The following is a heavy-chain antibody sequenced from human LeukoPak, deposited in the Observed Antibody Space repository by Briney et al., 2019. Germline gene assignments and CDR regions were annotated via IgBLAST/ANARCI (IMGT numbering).Heavy chain of an antibody. Sequence: GASVKVSCKASGCTFRSYDISWVRQAPGQGLEWMGGIIPYIGKANYPQKFQGRVTITADKSTSTAYMELSSLRSEDTAVYYCARSLLGATGGSWSFFVYWGGGTLVSVVS. CDR2: IIPYIGKA. CDR3: ARSLLGATGGSWSFFVY. J-gene: IGHJ4*02. CDR1: GCTFRSYD. V-gene: IGHV1-69*10. D-gene: IGHD1-26*01.